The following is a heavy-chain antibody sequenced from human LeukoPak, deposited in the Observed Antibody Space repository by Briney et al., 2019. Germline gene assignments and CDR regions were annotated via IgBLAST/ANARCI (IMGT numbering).Heavy chain of an antibody. CDR3: ARAQADCSSTSCYDYPDY. D-gene: IGHD2-2*01. V-gene: IGHV5-51*01. Sequence: GESLKISCKGSGYSFTSYWIGWVRPMPGKGLEWMGIIYPGDSDTRYSPSFQGQVTISADKSISTAYLQWSSLKASDTAMYYCARAQADCSSTSCYDYPDYWGQGTLVTVSS. CDR1: GYSFTSYW. CDR2: IYPGDSDT. J-gene: IGHJ4*02.